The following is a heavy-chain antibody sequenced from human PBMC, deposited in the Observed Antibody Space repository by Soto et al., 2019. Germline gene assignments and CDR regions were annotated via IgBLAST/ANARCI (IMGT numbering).Heavy chain of an antibody. J-gene: IGHJ6*03. Sequence: GESLKISCKGSGYSFTSYWIGWVRQMPGKGLEWMGIIYPGDSDTRYSPSFQGQVTISADKSISTAYLQWSSLKASDTAMYYCARVYWELGRRYYYYYYMDVWGKGTTVTVSS. CDR2: IYPGDSDT. V-gene: IGHV5-51*01. CDR1: GYSFTSYW. D-gene: IGHD1-1*01. CDR3: ARVYWELGRRYYYYYYMDV.